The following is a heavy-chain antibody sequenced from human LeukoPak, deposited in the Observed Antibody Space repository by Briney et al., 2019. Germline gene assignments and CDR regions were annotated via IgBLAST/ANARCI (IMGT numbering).Heavy chain of an antibody. V-gene: IGHV4-39*07. CDR2: IYYSGST. CDR1: GGSISSSSYY. Sequence: SETLSLTCTVSGGSISSSSYYWGWIRQPPGKGLEWTGSIYYSGSTYYNPSLKSRVTISVATPKNQFSLKLSSVTAADRLVFYCAASPYDGSYNGEGGWFDPWGQGTLVTVSS. J-gene: IGHJ5*02. D-gene: IGHD1-26*01. CDR3: AASPYDGSYNGEGGWFDP.